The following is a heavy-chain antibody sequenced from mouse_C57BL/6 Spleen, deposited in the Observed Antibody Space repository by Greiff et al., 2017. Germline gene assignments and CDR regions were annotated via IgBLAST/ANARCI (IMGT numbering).Heavy chain of an antibody. J-gene: IGHJ2*01. D-gene: IGHD1-1*01. CDR2: IDPSDSNT. CDR3: SRGGHYYYGSSSGAFDY. Sequence: QVQLQQPGAELVKPGASVKLSCKASGYTFTSYWMTWVKQRPGQGLEWIGEIDPSDSNTNYNQKFKGKATVTVDTSSSTAYMQLSSLTSKDSAFYGCSRGGHYYYGSSSGAFDYWGQGTTLTVSS. V-gene: IGHV1-50*01. CDR1: GYTFTSYW.